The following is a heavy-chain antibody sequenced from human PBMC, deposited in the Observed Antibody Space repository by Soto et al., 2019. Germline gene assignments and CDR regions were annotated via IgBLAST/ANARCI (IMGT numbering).Heavy chain of an antibody. J-gene: IGHJ3*02. Sequence: PSETLSLTCTVSGGSISSYYWSWIRQPPGKGLEWIGYIYYSGSTNYNPSLKGRVTISVDTSKNQFSLKLSSVTAADTAVYYCARDVLRYCSGGSCLGDAFDIWGQGTMVSVSS. D-gene: IGHD2-15*01. CDR1: GGSISSYY. CDR2: IYYSGST. V-gene: IGHV4-59*01. CDR3: ARDVLRYCSGGSCLGDAFDI.